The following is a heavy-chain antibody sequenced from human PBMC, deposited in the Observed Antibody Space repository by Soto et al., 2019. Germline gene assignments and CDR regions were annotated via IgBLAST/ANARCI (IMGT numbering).Heavy chain of an antibody. J-gene: IGHJ4*02. CDR2: ISASGGAT. CDR1: GFTFSSYA. Sequence: EVELLESGGGLVQPGGSLRLSCVASGFTFSSYAMSWVRQAPGKGLEWVAAISASGGATLHADSVKGRFTISRDNPKNTLHLQINSLRAEDTAVYYCAKDVEGGSLYRGAFDYWGQGTQVTVSS. D-gene: IGHD1-26*01. CDR3: AKDVEGGSLYRGAFDY. V-gene: IGHV3-23*01.